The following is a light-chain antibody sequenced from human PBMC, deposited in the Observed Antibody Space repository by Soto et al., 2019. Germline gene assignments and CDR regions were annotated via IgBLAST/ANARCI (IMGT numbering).Light chain of an antibody. CDR3: QQYKSLYT. CDR2: KAS. J-gene: IGKJ2*01. CDR1: QSISSW. Sequence: DIQMTQSPSTLSASVGDRVTITCRASQSISSWLAWYQQKPGKAPKLLIYKASSLESGVPSRFSGSGSGTEFTLTIRSLQSDDFATYFCQQYKSLYTFGQGTKLEIK. V-gene: IGKV1-5*03.